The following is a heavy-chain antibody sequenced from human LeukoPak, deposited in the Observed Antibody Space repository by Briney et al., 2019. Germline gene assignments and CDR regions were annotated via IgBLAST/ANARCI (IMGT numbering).Heavy chain of an antibody. D-gene: IGHD6-13*01. V-gene: IGHV3-48*03. J-gene: IGHJ4*02. Sequence: PGGSLRLSCAASGFTFSSYEMNWVRQAPGKGLEWVSYISSSGSTIYYADSVKGRFTISRDNAKNSLYLQMNSLRAEDTAAYYCARQSRQQLASDYWGQGTLVTVSS. CDR3: ARQSRQQLASDY. CDR2: ISSSGSTI. CDR1: GFTFSSYE.